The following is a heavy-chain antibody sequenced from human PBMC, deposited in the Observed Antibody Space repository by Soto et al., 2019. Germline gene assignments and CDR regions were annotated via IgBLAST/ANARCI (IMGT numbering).Heavy chain of an antibody. CDR3: ARELPYDSSGYYYVDVPIFFDY. CDR1: GFTFSSYG. CDR2: IWYDGSNK. V-gene: IGHV3-33*01. J-gene: IGHJ4*02. D-gene: IGHD3-22*01. Sequence: PGGSLRLSCAASGFTFSSYGMHWVRQAPGKGLEWVAVIWYDGSNKYYADSVKGRFTISRDNSKNTLYLQMNSLRAEDTAVYYCARELPYDSSGYYYVDVPIFFDYWGQGTLVTVSS.